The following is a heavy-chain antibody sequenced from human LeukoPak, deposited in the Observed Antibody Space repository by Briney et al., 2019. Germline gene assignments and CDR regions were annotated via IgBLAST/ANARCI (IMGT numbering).Heavy chain of an antibody. CDR2: IKQDGSVK. J-gene: IGHJ5*01. D-gene: IGHD6-6*01. V-gene: IGHV3-7*01. CDR1: GFTFNNYW. CDR3: VRTSRSSSTDS. Sequence: SGGSLRLSCAASGFTFNNYWMGWVRQAPGKGLEWVANIKQDGSVKNYVDYMEGRFTISRDNAKNSLYLQMNGLRAEDTAVYYCVRTSRSSSTDSWGQGTLVTVSS.